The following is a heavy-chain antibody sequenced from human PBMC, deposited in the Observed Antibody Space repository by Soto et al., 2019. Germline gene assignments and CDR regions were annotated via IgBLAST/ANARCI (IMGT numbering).Heavy chain of an antibody. CDR2: ISYDGSNK. J-gene: IGHJ4*02. Sequence: QVQLVESGGGVVQPGRSLRLSCAASGFTFSSYAMHWVRQAPGKGLEWVAVISYDGSNKYYADSVKGRFTISRDNSKNTLYLQMNSLRAEDTAVYYCARDALIYSGSYLGRYFDYWGQGTLVTVSS. CDR3: ARDALIYSGSYLGRYFDY. V-gene: IGHV3-30-3*01. CDR1: GFTFSSYA. D-gene: IGHD1-26*01.